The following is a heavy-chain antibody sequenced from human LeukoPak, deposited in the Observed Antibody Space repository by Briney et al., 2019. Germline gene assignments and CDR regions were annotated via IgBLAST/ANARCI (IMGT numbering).Heavy chain of an antibody. J-gene: IGHJ2*01. V-gene: IGHV4-38-2*01. CDR1: GYSISSAYY. Sequence: SETLSLTCVVSGYSISSAYYWGWIRQPPGKGLEWIGSIYHSGSTYYNPSLKSRVTISVDTSKYQFSLKLSSVTAADTAVHHCARREGGSGRWYFDLGGRGTLVTVSS. CDR2: IYHSGST. CDR3: ARREGGSGRWYFDL. D-gene: IGHD3-16*01.